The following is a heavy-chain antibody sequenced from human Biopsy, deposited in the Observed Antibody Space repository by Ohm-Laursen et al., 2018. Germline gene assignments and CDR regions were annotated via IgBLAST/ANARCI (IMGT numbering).Heavy chain of an antibody. CDR2: VYYTGST. D-gene: IGHD3-22*01. J-gene: IGHJ2*01. Sequence: TLSLTCTVSGDSISSYYWSWIRQPPGKGLQWIGYVYYTGSTYYNPSLQSRFTISVDTSKNHFSLRLRSVTPADTAIYYCARDRGYYSDRTVPGYFDLWGRGTLVTVSS. V-gene: IGHV4-59*01. CDR3: ARDRGYYSDRTVPGYFDL. CDR1: GDSISSYY.